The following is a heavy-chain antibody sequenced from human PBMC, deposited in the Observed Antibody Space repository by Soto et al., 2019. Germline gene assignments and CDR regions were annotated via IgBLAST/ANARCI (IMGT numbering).Heavy chain of an antibody. CDR2: MNQDGTIK. Sequence: GGSLRLSCAASGFTFNNYWLSWVRQAPGQGLEWVANMNQDGTIKYYVDSVKGRFTISRDNAENSLFLQMNSLRAEDTAVYYCTSDDKATLDYYFHSRGQEPWSPSPQ. D-gene: IGHD3-10*01. CDR3: TSDDKATLDYYFHS. CDR1: GFTFNNYW. V-gene: IGHV3-7*01. J-gene: IGHJ4*02.